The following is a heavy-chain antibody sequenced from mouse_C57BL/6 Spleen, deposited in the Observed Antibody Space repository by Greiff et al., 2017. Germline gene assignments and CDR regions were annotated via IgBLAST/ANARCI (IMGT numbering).Heavy chain of an antibody. Sequence: VQLQQSGTVLARPGASVKMSCKTSGYTFTSYWMHWVKQRPGQGLEWIGAIYPGNSDTSYNQKFKGKAKLTAVTSASTAYMELSSLTNEDSAVYYCTRYYYGSSPWYFDVWGTGTTVTVSS. D-gene: IGHD1-1*01. CDR1: GYTFTSYW. CDR3: TRYYYGSSPWYFDV. J-gene: IGHJ1*03. V-gene: IGHV1-5*01. CDR2: IYPGNSDT.